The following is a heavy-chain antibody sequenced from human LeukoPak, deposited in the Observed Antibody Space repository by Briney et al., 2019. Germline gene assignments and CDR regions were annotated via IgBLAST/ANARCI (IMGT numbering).Heavy chain of an antibody. CDR1: GGSISSSSYF. J-gene: IGHJ4*02. CDR3: ARQGYSGSYPHDY. CDR2: ISNFGNT. V-gene: IGHV4-39*01. Sequence: SETLSLTCTVSGGSISSSSYFWAWIRQPPGKGLEWIGSISNFGNTYYNPSLKSRVTISVDTSKTHFSLQLSSVTAADTAVYYCARQGYSGSYPHDYWGQGTLVTVSS. D-gene: IGHD1-26*01.